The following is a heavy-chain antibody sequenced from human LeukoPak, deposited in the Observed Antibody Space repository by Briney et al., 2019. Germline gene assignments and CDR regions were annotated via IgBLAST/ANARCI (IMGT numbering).Heavy chain of an antibody. CDR1: GFTFTTYA. D-gene: IGHD5-18*01. J-gene: IGHJ5*02. CDR2: ITSSSDYI. CDR3: AREFKSGYGMWA. V-gene: IGHV3-21*01. Sequence: GGSLRLSCAASGFTFTTYAMRWVRQAPGKGLEWVSSITSSSDYIYYADSVKGRFTISRDNAENSLHLQMNSLRAEDTAVYYCAREFKSGYGMWAWGQGTLVTVSS.